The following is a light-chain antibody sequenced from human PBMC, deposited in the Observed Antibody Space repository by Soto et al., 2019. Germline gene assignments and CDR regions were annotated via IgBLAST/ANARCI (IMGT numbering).Light chain of an antibody. CDR1: QTVTSPY. Sequence: EIVLTQSPGTLSLSPGERGTLSCRTSQTVTSPYLAWYQQKPGQAPRLLISGASTRATGIPDRFTGSGSGTECTLTISRLESEDFAVYYCYQHETSPPTFGPGTKVDVK. V-gene: IGKV3-20*01. CDR3: YQHETSPPT. J-gene: IGKJ3*01. CDR2: GAS.